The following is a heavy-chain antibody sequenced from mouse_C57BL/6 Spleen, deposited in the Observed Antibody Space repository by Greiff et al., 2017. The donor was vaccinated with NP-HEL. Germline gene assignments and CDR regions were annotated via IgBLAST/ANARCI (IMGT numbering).Heavy chain of an antibody. CDR2: INPNNGGT. CDR1: GYTFTDYN. V-gene: IGHV1-18*01. Sequence: VQLQQSGPELVKPGASVKIPCKASGYTFTDYNMDWVKQSHGKSLEWIGDINPNNGGTIYNQKFKGKATLTVDKSSSTAYMELRSLTSEDTAVYYCARILPHYYGSSYFDYWGQGTTLTVSS. D-gene: IGHD1-1*01. CDR3: ARILPHYYGSSYFDY. J-gene: IGHJ2*01.